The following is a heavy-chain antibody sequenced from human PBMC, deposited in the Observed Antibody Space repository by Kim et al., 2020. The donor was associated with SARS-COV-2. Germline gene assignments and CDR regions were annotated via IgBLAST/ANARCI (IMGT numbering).Heavy chain of an antibody. CDR3: ARQVVWLVLRAFDY. Sequence: SETLSLTCTVSGGSISSSSYYWGWIRQPPGKGLEWIGSIYYSGSTYYNPSLKSRVTISVDTSKNQFSLKLSSVTAADTAVYYCARQVVWLVLRAFDYWGQGTLVTVSS. D-gene: IGHD6-19*01. J-gene: IGHJ4*02. CDR2: IYYSGST. V-gene: IGHV4-39*01. CDR1: GGSISSSSYY.